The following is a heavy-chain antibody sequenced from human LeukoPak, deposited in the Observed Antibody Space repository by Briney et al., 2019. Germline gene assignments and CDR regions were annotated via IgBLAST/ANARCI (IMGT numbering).Heavy chain of an antibody. CDR2: VSHSGNT. CDR3: VREHDWGDFDF. J-gene: IGHJ4*02. D-gene: IGHD3-9*01. CDR1: GGSVISGSYY. Sequence: PSETLSLTCTVSGGSVISGSYYWSWIRQPPGRGLEWIGYVSHSGNTNYNPSLKSRVTISKDTSKNQFSLNLSSVTAADTAVYYCVREHDWGDFDFWGQGTLVTSPQ. V-gene: IGHV4-61*01.